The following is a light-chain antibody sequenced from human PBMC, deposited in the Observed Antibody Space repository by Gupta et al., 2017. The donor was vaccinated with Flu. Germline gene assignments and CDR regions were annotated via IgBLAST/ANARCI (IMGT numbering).Light chain of an antibody. J-gene: IGLJ3*02. CDR2: EVS. V-gene: IGLV2-14*01. Sequence: ITISCTGTSSDVGGYNYVSWYQQHPGKAPKLMIYEVSNRPSGVSNRFSGSKSGNTASLTISGLQAEDEADFYCSSYSSGSTLVVFGGGTKLTVL. CDR3: SSYSSGSTLVV. CDR1: SSDVGGYNY.